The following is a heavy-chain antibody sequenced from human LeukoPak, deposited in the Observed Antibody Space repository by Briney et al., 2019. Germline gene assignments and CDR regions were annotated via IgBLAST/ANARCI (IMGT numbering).Heavy chain of an antibody. V-gene: IGHV1-69*01. CDR1: GGISHPYA. D-gene: IGHD1-26*01. J-gene: IGHJ4*02. Sequence: SVKVSCKASGGISHPYAIAWLRQAPGQGLEWMGGITPLVSTTVYARKLQGRVTFTADEATRTVYMELRSLSSDDTAIYYCARGNGTYTPSDHWGQGTLVTVSS. CDR3: ARGNGTYTPSDH. CDR2: ITPLVSTT.